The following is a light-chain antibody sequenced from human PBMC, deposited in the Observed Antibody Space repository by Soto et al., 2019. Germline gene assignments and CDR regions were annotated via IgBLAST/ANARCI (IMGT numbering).Light chain of an antibody. CDR3: QQYSSYPRT. Sequence: EIVFPQSTGTLSLSPLASATLSCRASQSVNSRLAWYQQKPGQAPRLLIYGASSRATGIPDRFGGSGSGTDFTLTISRLEPDDFAVYYCQQYSSYPRTFGQGTKVDIK. J-gene: IGKJ1*01. CDR2: GAS. V-gene: IGKV3-20*01. CDR1: QSVNSR.